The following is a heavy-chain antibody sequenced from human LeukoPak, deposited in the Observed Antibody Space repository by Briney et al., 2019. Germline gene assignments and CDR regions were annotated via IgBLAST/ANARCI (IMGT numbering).Heavy chain of an antibody. CDR1: GGSISSSSYY. V-gene: IGHV4-39*07. Sequence: SETLSLTCTVSGGSISSSSYYWGWIRQPPGKGLEWIGSIYYSGSTYYNPSLKSRVTISVDTSKNQFSLKLSSVTAADTAVYYCARGLRGFGHFLYYYYMDVWGKGTTVTVSS. D-gene: IGHD3-10*01. CDR2: IYYSGST. J-gene: IGHJ6*03. CDR3: ARGLRGFGHFLYYYYMDV.